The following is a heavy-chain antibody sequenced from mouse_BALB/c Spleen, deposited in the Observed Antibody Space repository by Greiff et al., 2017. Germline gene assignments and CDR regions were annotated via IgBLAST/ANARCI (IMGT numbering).Heavy chain of an antibody. CDR1: GFNIKDTY. V-gene: IGHV14-3*02. D-gene: IGHD1-1*01. CDR2: IDPANGNT. CDR3: ARNYYGSSYGFAY. J-gene: IGHJ3*01. Sequence: DVQLQESGAELVKPGASVKLSCTASGFNIKDTYMHWVKQRPEQGLEWIGRIDPANGNTKYDPKFQGKATITADTSSNTAYLQLSSLTSEDTAVYYCARNYYGSSYGFAYWGQGTLVTVSA.